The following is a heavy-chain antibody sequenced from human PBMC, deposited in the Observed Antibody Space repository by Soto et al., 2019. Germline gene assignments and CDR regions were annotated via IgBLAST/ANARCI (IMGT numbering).Heavy chain of an antibody. V-gene: IGHV4-39*01. CDR3: ARLVKTTGFSGVYYYYGMDV. D-gene: IGHD2-8*02. J-gene: IGHJ6*02. CDR2: IYYSGST. CDR1: GGSISISSYY. Sequence: ETLSLTCTVSGGSISISSYYLGLIRQPPGKGLEWIGSIYYSGSTYYNPSLKSRVTISVDTSKNQFSLKLSSVTAADTAVYYCARLVKTTGFSGVYYYYGMDVWGQGTTVTVSS.